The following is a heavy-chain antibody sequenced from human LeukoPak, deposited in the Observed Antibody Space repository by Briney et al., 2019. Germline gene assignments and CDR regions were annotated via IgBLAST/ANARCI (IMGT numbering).Heavy chain of an antibody. CDR3: AKDGYYDSRGYFDY. CDR1: GFTFSSYA. V-gene: IGHV3-23*01. D-gene: IGHD3-22*01. Sequence: GGSLRLSCAASGFTFSSYAMSWVRQAPGKGLEWVSAISGSGGSTYYADSVKGRFTISRDNSKNTLYLQMNSLRAEGTAVYYCAKDGYYDSRGYFDYWGQGTLVTVSS. J-gene: IGHJ4*02. CDR2: ISGSGGST.